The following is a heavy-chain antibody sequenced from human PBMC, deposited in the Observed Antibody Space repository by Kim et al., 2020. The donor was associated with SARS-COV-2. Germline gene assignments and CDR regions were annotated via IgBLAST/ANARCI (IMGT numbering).Heavy chain of an antibody. CDR2: TNHSGST. CDR3: ARGRPVTTFYYYYGMDV. D-gene: IGHD4-17*01. V-gene: IGHV4-34*01. CDR1: GGSFSGYY. Sequence: SETLSLTCAVYGGSFSGYYWSWIRQPPGKGLEWIGETNHSGSTNYNPSLKSRVTISVDTSKNQFSLKLSSVTAADTAVYYCARGRPVTTFYYYYGMDVWGQGTTVTVSS. J-gene: IGHJ6*02.